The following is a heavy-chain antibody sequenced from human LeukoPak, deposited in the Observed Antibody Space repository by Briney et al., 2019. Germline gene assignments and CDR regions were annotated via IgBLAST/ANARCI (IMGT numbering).Heavy chain of an antibody. CDR1: GFTFSSYS. J-gene: IGHJ4*02. D-gene: IGHD1-26*01. CDR3: AKDLLGATGFDY. CDR2: ISCSGGST. V-gene: IGHV3-23*01. Sequence: GGSLRLSCAASGFTFSSYSMSWVRQAPGKGLEWVSAISCSGGSTYYADSVKGRFTIATDNSQTTLYLQMNSLRAEDTDVYYCAKDLLGATGFDYWGQGTLVTVSS.